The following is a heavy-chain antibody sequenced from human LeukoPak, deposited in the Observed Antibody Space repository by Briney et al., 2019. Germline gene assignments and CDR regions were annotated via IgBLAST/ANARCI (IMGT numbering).Heavy chain of an antibody. J-gene: IGHJ4*02. D-gene: IGHD6-13*01. CDR3: AREGLAAAWGVRYYFDY. V-gene: IGHV4-61*02. CDR2: IYTSGST. Sequence: PSETLSLTCTVSGGSISSGSCYWSSIRQPAGKGLEWIVRIYTSGSTNYTPSLNSRVTISVDTSKNQYSLKLSSVTAADTAVYYCAREGLAAAWGVRYYFDYWGQGTLVTVSS. CDR1: GGSISSGSCY.